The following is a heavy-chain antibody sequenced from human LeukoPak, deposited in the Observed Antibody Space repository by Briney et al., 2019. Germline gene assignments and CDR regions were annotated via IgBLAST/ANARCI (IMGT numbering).Heavy chain of an antibody. CDR1: GFTFSSSYY. Sequence: GGFLRLSCAASGFTFSSSYYMNWVRQAPGKGLEWVSSISSSSSYINYADSVKGRFTISRDNAKNSLYLQMNSLRAEDTAVYYCARDRQFADFWSGFDSWGQGTLVTVSS. V-gene: IGHV3-21*06. J-gene: IGHJ4*02. CDR2: ISSSSSYI. CDR3: ARDRQFADFWSGFDS. D-gene: IGHD3-3*01.